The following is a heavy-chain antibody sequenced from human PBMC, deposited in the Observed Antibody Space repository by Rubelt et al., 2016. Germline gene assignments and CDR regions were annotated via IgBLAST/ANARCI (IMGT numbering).Heavy chain of an antibody. Sequence: EVQLVQSGAEVKKPGESLRISCKGSGYSFTSYWISWVRQMPGKGLEWMGRIDASDSYTNYSPAFQGHVTISADKSISNGYLQWRSLKASDTAMYYCARKRGTMIVVGDDAFDIWGQGTMVTVSS. CDR3: ARKRGTMIVVGDDAFDI. J-gene: IGHJ3*02. D-gene: IGHD3-22*01. CDR1: GYSFTSYW. CDR2: IDASDSYT. V-gene: IGHV5-10-1*01.